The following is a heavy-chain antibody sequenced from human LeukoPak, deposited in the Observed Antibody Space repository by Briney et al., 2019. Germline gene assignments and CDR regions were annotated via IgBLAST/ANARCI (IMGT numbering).Heavy chain of an antibody. CDR1: GFPFSSYA. J-gene: IGHJ1*01. CDR3: AKDRVSGGNSAWH. D-gene: IGHD4-23*01. V-gene: IGHV3-23*01. CDR2: ITDNT. Sequence: GGSLRLSCAASGFPFSSYAMTWVRPAPGKGLGGVSTITDNTYYADSVKGRFTISIDNSKNTLFLHMNSLRTDDTAIYYCAKDRVSGGNSAWHWGQGTLVTVSS.